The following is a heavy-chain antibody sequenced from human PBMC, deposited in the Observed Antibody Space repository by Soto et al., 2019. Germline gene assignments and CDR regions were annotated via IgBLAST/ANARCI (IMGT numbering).Heavy chain of an antibody. CDR1: GFTFSNFA. D-gene: IGHD6-13*01. J-gene: IGHJ4*02. Sequence: VQLLESGGGLVQPGGSLRLSCAASGFTFSNFAMSWVRQAPGKGLEWVSAIGTSGGDTYYADSVKGRFTISRDNSKNTLYLQLSSLRAEDTALYYAIKSSRTLGDSWGQGTLVTVS. CDR2: IGTSGGDT. V-gene: IGHV3-23*01. CDR3: IKSSRTLGDS.